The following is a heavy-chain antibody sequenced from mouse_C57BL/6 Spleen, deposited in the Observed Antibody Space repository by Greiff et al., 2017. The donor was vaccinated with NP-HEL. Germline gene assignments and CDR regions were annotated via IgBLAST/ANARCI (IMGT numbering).Heavy chain of an antibody. V-gene: IGHV1-50*01. D-gene: IGHD2-1*01. J-gene: IGHJ3*01. CDR1: GYTFTSYW. CDR2: IDPSDSYT. CDR3: ARKWAIYYGNFPFAY. Sequence: QVQLKQPGAELVKPGASVKLSCKASGYTFTSYWMQWVKQRPGQGLEWIGEIDPSDSYTNYNQKFKGKATLTVDTSSSTAYMQLSSLTSEDSAVYYCARKWAIYYGNFPFAYWGQGTLVTVSA.